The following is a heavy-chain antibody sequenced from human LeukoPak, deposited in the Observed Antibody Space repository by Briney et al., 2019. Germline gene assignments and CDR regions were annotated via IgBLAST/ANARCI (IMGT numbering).Heavy chain of an antibody. V-gene: IGHV4-59*01. Sequence: PSETLSLTCTVSGGSISSYYWSWIRQPPGKGLEWIAYIYYSGSTNYNPSLKSRVTISVDTSKNQFSLKLSSVTAADTAVYYCARVGYDSSGYLYGMDVWGQGTTVTVSS. CDR3: ARVGYDSSGYLYGMDV. CDR2: IYYSGST. J-gene: IGHJ6*02. CDR1: GGSISSYY. D-gene: IGHD3-22*01.